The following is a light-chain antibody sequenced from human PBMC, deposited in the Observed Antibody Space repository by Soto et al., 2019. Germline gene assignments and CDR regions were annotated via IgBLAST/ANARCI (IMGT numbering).Light chain of an antibody. CDR3: QSYDDSLSVHYV. CDR2: GNT. CDR1: SSNIGSTYD. Sequence: QSVLTQPPSVSGAPGQRVTISCTGSSSNIGSTYDVQWYQQLPGTAPKLLIHGNTNRPSGVPDRFSGSKSGTSASLAITGLQADDEADYYCQSYDDSLSVHYVSGTGTQLTVL. J-gene: IGLJ1*01. V-gene: IGLV1-40*01.